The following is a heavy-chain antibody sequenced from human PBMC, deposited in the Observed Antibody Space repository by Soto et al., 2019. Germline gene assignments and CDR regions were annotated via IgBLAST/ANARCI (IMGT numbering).Heavy chain of an antibody. CDR2: ISSSSSTI. J-gene: IGHJ4*02. D-gene: IGHD5-18*01. V-gene: IGHV3-48*02. CDR1: GFTFSSYS. CDR3: ARDGGGIQLWFPYYFDY. Sequence: GGSLRLSCAASGFTFSSYSMNWVRQAPGKGLEWVSYISSSSSTIYYADSVKGRFTISRDNAKNSLYLQMNSLRDEDTAVYYCARDGGGIQLWFPYYFDYWGQGTRVTVSS.